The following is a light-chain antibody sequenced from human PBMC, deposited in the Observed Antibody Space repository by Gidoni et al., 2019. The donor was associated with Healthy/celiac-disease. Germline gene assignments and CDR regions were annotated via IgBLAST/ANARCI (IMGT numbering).Light chain of an antibody. Sequence: IPMNQSPSSLSASVGDRVCITCRARQCISNYLAWFQQKPGKAPKSLIYAASSLKSGVPSKFSGSGSGTDLTLTISSLQPEDFATYYCQQYKSYPITFGQGTRLEIK. CDR2: AAS. V-gene: IGKV1-16*02. CDR3: QQYKSYPIT. J-gene: IGKJ5*01. CDR1: QCISNY.